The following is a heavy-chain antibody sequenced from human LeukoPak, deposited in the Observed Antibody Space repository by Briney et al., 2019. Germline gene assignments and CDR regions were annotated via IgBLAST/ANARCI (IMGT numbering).Heavy chain of an antibody. Sequence: ASVKVSCKASGYTFTGYYMHWVRQAPGQGLEWMGWINPNSGGTNYAQKFQGRVTMTRDTSISTAYMELSRLRSDDTAVYYCARDGSGYYYGSGSISYGMDVWGQGTTVTASS. V-gene: IGHV1-2*02. J-gene: IGHJ6*02. CDR3: ARDGSGYYYGSGSISYGMDV. CDR1: GYTFTGYY. D-gene: IGHD3-10*01. CDR2: INPNSGGT.